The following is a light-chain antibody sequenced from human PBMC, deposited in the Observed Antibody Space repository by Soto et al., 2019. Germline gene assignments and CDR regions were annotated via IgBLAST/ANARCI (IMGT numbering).Light chain of an antibody. CDR3: SSYAGSNTLV. CDR2: GVT. Sequence: QSALTQPPSASGSPGQSVTISCAGSGSDIAVYDFVSWYQQHPGTAPKLIIYGVTKRPSGVPDRFSGSKSASTASLTVSGLQAEDEADYYCSSYAGSNTLVFGGGTKLTVL. V-gene: IGLV2-8*01. CDR1: GSDIAVYDF. J-gene: IGLJ2*01.